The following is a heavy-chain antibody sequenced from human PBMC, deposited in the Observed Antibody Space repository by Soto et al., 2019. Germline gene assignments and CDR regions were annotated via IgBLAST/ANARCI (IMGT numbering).Heavy chain of an antibody. D-gene: IGHD6-6*01. Sequence: KTSETLSLTCAVSGGSISSSNWWSWVRQPPGKGLEWIGEIYHSGSTNYNPSLKSRVTISVDKSKNQFSLKLSSVTAADTAVYYCARVSRVSSSSGGFDYWGQGTLVTVSS. CDR2: IYHSGST. V-gene: IGHV4-4*02. CDR3: ARVSRVSSSSGGFDY. J-gene: IGHJ4*02. CDR1: GGSISSSNW.